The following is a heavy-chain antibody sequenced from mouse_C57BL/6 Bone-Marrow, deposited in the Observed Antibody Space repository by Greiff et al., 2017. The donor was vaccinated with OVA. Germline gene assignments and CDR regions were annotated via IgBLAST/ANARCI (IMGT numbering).Heavy chain of an antibody. CDR3: ARGGYDYDGY. V-gene: IGHV5-6*01. J-gene: IGHJ2*01. Sequence: EVKLMESGGDLVKPGGSLKLSCAASGFTFSSYGMSWVRQTPDKRLEWVATISSGGSYTYYPDSVKGRFTISRDNAKNTLYLQMSSLKSEDTAMYYCARGGYDYDGYWGQSNTLTVSS. D-gene: IGHD2-4*01. CDR1: GFTFSSYG. CDR2: ISSGGSYT.